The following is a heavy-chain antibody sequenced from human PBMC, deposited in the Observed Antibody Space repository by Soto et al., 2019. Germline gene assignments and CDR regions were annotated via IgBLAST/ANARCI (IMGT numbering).Heavy chain of an antibody. CDR1: GGSFSGYY. CDR2: INHSGMT. Sequence: ETLCLTCAVYGGSFSGYYWRCISQPPGKGLEWIVEINHSGMTNYNPSLKSRVTISVDTSKNRFSLKLSSVTAADTAVYYCARGRRYGSGAYYFDYWGQRTLVTVS. CDR3: ARGRRYGSGAYYFDY. J-gene: IGHJ4*02. V-gene: IGHV4-34*01. D-gene: IGHD5-18*01.